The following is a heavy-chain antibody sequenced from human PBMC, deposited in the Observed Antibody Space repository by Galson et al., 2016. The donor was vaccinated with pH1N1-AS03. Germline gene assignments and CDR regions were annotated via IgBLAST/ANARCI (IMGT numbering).Heavy chain of an antibody. D-gene: IGHD3-22*01. CDR3: AARSGFGFGLSY. Sequence: SLRLSCAASGFTFSRYDTAWVRQAPGKGLECVSTIGSDGGADYADSVWGRLTVSRDNSKNTLYLQMSGLRADDTAVYYCAARSGFGFGLSYWGLGTLVTVSS. V-gene: IGHV3-23*01. CDR1: GFTFSRYD. J-gene: IGHJ4*02. CDR2: IGSDGGA.